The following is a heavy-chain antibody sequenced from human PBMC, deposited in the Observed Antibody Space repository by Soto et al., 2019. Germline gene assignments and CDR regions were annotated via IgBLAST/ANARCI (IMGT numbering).Heavy chain of an antibody. D-gene: IGHD1-26*01. CDR2: IYYSGST. CDR1: GGSISSSSYY. J-gene: IGHJ4*02. Sequence: SETLSLTCTVSGGSISSSSYYWGWIRQPPGKGLEWIGSIYYSGSTYYNPSLKSRVTISVDTSKNQFSLKLSSVTAADTAVYYCARHRFPELGSYFDYWGQGTLVTVSS. CDR3: ARHRFPELGSYFDY. V-gene: IGHV4-39*01.